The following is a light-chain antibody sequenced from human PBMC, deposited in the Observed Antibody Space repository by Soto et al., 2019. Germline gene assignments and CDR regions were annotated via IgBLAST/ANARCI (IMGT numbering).Light chain of an antibody. J-gene: IGKJ2*01. Sequence: EIVLTQSPGTLSLSPGERATLSCRASQSVSRNYFAWYQQRPGQPPRLLIYGASSRSTGIPDKFSGSGSGTDFTLTITKLEPEDVAVYYCQQYGSSPPYTFGQGTRLEIK. CDR3: QQYGSSPPYT. CDR1: QSVSRNY. V-gene: IGKV3-20*01. CDR2: GAS.